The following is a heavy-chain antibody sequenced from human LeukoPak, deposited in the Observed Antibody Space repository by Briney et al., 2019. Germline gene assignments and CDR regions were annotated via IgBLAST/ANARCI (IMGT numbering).Heavy chain of an antibody. Sequence: GGSLRLSCAASGFTFPDYAMHWGRQTPGKGLEWVSLISGDGVDTYYAESVKGRFTISRDSSKSSLYLQMNSLRIEDTAFYFCAKDNPHRFGMDVWGQGTMVTVSS. J-gene: IGHJ6*02. CDR2: ISGDGVDT. CDR1: GFTFPDYA. CDR3: AKDNPHRFGMDV. V-gene: IGHV3-43*02. D-gene: IGHD3-16*01.